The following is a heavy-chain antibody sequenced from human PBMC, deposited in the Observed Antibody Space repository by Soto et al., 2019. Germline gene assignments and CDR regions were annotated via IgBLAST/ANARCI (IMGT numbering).Heavy chain of an antibody. Sequence: KTSETLSLTCTVSGASISRGGYYWTWIRQHPGKGLEWIGYVYPSGSTHYNPSLKSRVIMSVDISKNQFSLNLTSVTAADTAVYYCAREVRSLALDHWGQGTLVTVSS. CDR2: VYPSGST. V-gene: IGHV4-31*03. D-gene: IGHD3-16*01. CDR3: AREVRSLALDH. CDR1: GASISRGGYY. J-gene: IGHJ4*02.